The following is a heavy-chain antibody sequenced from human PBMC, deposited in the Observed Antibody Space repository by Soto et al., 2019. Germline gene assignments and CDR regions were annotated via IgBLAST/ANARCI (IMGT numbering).Heavy chain of an antibody. V-gene: IGHV3-21*01. J-gene: IGHJ4*02. Sequence: GGSLRLSCAASGFTFSSYSMNWVHQAPGKGLEWVSSISSSSSYIYYADSVKGRFTISRDNAKNSLYLQMNSLRAEDTAVYYCARDRDYPYYFDYWGQGTLVTVSS. CDR1: GFTFSSYS. CDR2: ISSSSSYI. CDR3: ARDRDYPYYFDY. D-gene: IGHD4-17*01.